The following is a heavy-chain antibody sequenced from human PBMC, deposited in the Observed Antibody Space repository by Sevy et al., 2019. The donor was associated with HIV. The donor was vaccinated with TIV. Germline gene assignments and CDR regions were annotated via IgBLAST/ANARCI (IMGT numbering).Heavy chain of an antibody. V-gene: IGHV3-53*01. CDR2: FYSVDSI. CDR3: AVVAEGY. J-gene: IGHJ4*02. Sequence: GGSLRLSCAASGFTVSSNYMSWVRQAPGKGLEWVSVFYSVDSISYADSVKGRFTTSRDNSKYTLYLQMNSLRAEDTAVYYCAVVAEGYWGQGTLVTVSS. CDR1: GFTVSSNY. D-gene: IGHD6-13*01.